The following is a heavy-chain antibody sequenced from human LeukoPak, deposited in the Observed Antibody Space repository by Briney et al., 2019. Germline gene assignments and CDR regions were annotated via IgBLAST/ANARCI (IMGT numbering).Heavy chain of an antibody. V-gene: IGHV1-69*05. CDR1: GGTFSSYA. J-gene: IGHJ3*02. CDR3: ARAHISSITMIVVHAFDI. CDR2: IIPIFGTA. Sequence: SVKASCKASGGTFSSYAISWVRQAPGQGLEWMGGIIPIFGTANYAQKFQGRVTITTDESTSTAYMELSSLRSEDTAVYYCARAHISSITMIVVHAFDIWGQGTMVTVSS. D-gene: IGHD3-22*01.